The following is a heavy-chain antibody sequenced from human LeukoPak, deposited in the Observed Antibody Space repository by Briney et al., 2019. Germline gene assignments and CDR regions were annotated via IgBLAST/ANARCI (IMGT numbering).Heavy chain of an antibody. J-gene: IGHJ4*02. Sequence: GESLKISCKGSGYSFTSYWIGWVRQMPGKGLEWMGIIYPGDSDTRYSPSFQGQVTISADKSISTAYLQWSSLKASDTAMYYCARGGPLVATQYYFDYWGQGTLVTVSS. CDR2: IYPGDSDT. CDR1: GYSFTSYW. CDR3: ARGGPLVATQYYFDY. V-gene: IGHV5-51*01. D-gene: IGHD5-12*01.